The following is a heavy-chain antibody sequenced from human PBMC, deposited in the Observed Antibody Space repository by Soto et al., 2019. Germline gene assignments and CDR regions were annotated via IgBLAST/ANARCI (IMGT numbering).Heavy chain of an antibody. CDR3: ARVYTNPKYPGDYFDY. J-gene: IGHJ4*02. D-gene: IGHD4-17*01. CDR2: ISYAGTSK. V-gene: IGHV3-30-3*01. CDR1: GFTFSSYA. Sequence: GGSLRLSCAASGFTFSSYAMHWVRQAPGKGLEWVAVISYAGTSKYYADSVKGRFTISRDNSKNTLYLQMNSLRVEDTAVYYCARVYTNPKYPGDYFDYWGQGTLVTVSS.